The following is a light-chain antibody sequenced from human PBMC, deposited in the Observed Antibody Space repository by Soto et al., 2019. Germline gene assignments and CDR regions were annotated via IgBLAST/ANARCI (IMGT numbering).Light chain of an antibody. CDR3: QQYGSPGT. Sequence: EIVLTQSPGTLSLSPGERATLSCRASQSVSNNYLAWYQQKPGQAPRLLIYGASNMATAIPDRFSGSGSGTDFTLTISRLEPEDFAVYYCQQYGSPGTFGQGTKVEIK. CDR2: GAS. CDR1: QSVSNNY. V-gene: IGKV3-20*01. J-gene: IGKJ1*01.